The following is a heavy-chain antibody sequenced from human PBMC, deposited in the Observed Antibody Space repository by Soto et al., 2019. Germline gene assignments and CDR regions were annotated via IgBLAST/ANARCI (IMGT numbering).Heavy chain of an antibody. J-gene: IGHJ4*02. CDR1: GFSFRSYY. CDR3: ARVGTYYGSGSPYYSDY. Sequence: GGSLRLSCAASGFSFRSYYMNWVRQAPGKGLEWVSSISSSSSYINYADSVKGRFTISRDNAKNSPYLQMNSLRAEDTAVYYCARVGTYYGSGSPYYSDYWGQGTLVTVSS. CDR2: ISSSSSYI. D-gene: IGHD3-10*01. V-gene: IGHV3-21*01.